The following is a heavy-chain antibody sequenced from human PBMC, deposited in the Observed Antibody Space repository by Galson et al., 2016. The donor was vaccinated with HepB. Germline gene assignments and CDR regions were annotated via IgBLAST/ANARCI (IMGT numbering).Heavy chain of an antibody. CDR3: ARHRGYGDYDAFDV. Sequence: QSGAEVKKPGESLRISCKASGYTFTNYLIGWVRQMPGKGLEWMGIIYPGDSNIRYSASFQGQVTVSADMSNTTAYLQWGGLKASDTAIYYCARHRGYGDYDAFDVWGQGTMVTVSS. V-gene: IGHV5-51*01. CDR2: IYPGDSNI. CDR1: GYTFTNYL. D-gene: IGHD4-17*01. J-gene: IGHJ3*01.